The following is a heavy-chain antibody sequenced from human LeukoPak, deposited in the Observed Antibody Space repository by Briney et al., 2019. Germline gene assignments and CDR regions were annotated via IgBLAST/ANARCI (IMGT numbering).Heavy chain of an antibody. CDR3: TTIKRYYDSSGYYVREEDY. CDR1: GFAFSSYW. CDR2: IKPDGSGK. D-gene: IGHD3-22*01. V-gene: IGHV3-7*03. J-gene: IGHJ4*02. Sequence: PGGSLRLSCAASGFAFSSYWMTWVRQAPGKGLEWVANIKPDGSGKNYVDSVKGRFTISRDNVKNSLYLQMNSLKTEDTAVYYCTTIKRYYDSSGYYVREEDYWGQGTLVTVSS.